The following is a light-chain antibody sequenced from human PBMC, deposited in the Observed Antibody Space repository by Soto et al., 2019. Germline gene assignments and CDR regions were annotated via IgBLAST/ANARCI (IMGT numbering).Light chain of an antibody. J-gene: IGKJ1*01. V-gene: IGKV3-11*01. Sequence: EIVLIQSPATLSLSPGERATLSCRASQSVSSYLAWFQQKPGQAPRLLIYDASNRATGIPARFSGSGSGTDFTLTISSLEPEDFAVYYCQQRSNWQRTFGQGTKVDIK. CDR1: QSVSSY. CDR3: QQRSNWQRT. CDR2: DAS.